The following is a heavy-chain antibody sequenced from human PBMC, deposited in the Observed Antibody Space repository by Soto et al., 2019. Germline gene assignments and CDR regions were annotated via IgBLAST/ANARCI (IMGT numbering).Heavy chain of an antibody. J-gene: IGHJ6*02. V-gene: IGHV1-18*01. CDR3: VMVDNYVTPTPQDV. Sequence: QVKLVQSGDEVKKPGASVKVSCKASGYIFVNYGIAWVRQAPGQGLEWMGWISPYTGNTHSATKVQGRLTMTTDTSTSTAYMDLGSLTSDHTAVYYCVMVDNYVTPTPQDVWGQGTTVTVSS. D-gene: IGHD3-16*01. CDR1: GYIFVNYG. CDR2: ISPYTGNT.